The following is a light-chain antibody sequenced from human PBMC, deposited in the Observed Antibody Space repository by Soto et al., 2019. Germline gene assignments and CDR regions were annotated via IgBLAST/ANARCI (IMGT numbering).Light chain of an antibody. CDR3: QQYGSSHYT. CDR1: QSVSSN. V-gene: IGKV3-20*01. CDR2: DAS. J-gene: IGKJ5*01. Sequence: EIVMTQSPATLSVSPGERATLSCRASQSVSSNLAWYQQKPGQAPRLLIYDASSRATGIPDRFSGSGSGTDFTLTISRLEPEDFAVYYCQQYGSSHYTFGQGTRLEIK.